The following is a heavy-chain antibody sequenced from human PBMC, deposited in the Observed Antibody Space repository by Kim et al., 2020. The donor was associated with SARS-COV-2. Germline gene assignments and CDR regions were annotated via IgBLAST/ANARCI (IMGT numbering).Heavy chain of an antibody. D-gene: IGHD1-7*01. CDR2: ISGSGGST. V-gene: IGHV3-23*01. Sequence: GGSLRLSCAASGFTFSSYAMSWVRQAPGKGLEWVSAISGSGGSTYYADSVKGRFTISRDNSKNTLYLQMNSLRAEDTAVYYCANPHITGTNRPHTVIKYYYYYYGMDVWGHGTTVTVSS. J-gene: IGHJ6*02. CDR1: GFTFSSYA. CDR3: ANPHITGTNRPHTVIKYYYYYYGMDV.